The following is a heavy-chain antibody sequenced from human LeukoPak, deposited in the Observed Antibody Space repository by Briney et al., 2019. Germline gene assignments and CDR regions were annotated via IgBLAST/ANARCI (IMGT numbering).Heavy chain of an antibody. J-gene: IGHJ4*02. CDR1: GFTFTNAW. CDR2: IKSKTDGDAT. Sequence: PGGSLRLSCVDSGFTFTNAWMSWVRQAQGQGLEWIGRIKSKTDGDATNYAEPVRGRFTISRDDSKIAVYLQMNSLKIEDTAVYYCTTDLGTYYHGSQRLIPIDYWGQGTLVTVSS. V-gene: IGHV3-15*01. D-gene: IGHD3-10*01. CDR3: TTDLGTYYHGSQRLIPIDY.